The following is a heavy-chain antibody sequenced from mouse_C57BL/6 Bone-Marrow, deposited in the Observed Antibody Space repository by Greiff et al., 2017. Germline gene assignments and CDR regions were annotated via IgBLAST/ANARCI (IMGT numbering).Heavy chain of an antibody. Sequence: EVQVVESGGDLVKPGGSLKLSCAASGFTFSSYGMSWVRQTPDKRLEWVATISSGGSYPYYPDSVKGRFTISRDNAKNTLYLQMSSLKSEDTAMYYCARFTTVFDYWGQGTTLTVSS. D-gene: IGHD1-1*01. CDR1: GFTFSSYG. V-gene: IGHV5-6*01. CDR3: ARFTTVFDY. CDR2: ISSGGSYP. J-gene: IGHJ2*01.